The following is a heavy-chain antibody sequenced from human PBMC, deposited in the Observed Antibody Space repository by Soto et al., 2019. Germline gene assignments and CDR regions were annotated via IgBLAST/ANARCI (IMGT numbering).Heavy chain of an antibody. CDR3: ARGDGTVAAPFDY. CDR1: GFTFSSYA. D-gene: IGHD6-19*01. V-gene: IGHV3-30-3*01. CDR2: ISYDGSNK. Sequence: QVQLVESGGGVVQPGRSLRLSCPASGFTFSSYAMHWVRQAPGKGLEWVAVISYDGSNKYYADSVKGRFTISRDNSKNTLYLQMNSLRAEDTAVYYCARGDGTVAAPFDYWGQGTLVTVSS. J-gene: IGHJ4*02.